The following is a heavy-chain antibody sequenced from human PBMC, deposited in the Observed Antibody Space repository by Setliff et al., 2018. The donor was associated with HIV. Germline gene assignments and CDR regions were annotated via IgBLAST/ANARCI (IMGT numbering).Heavy chain of an antibody. CDR2: INHSGST. V-gene: IGHV4-34*01. J-gene: IGHJ3*02. Sequence: KTSETLSLTCAVYGGSFSGYYWSWIRQPPGKGLEWIGEINHSGSTNYNPSLKSRVTISVDTSKNQLSLKLSSLTAADTAVYYCARDRPPSTVDMLGAFDRWGQGTMVTVSS. CDR3: ARDRPPSTVDMLGAFDR. D-gene: IGHD4-17*01. CDR1: GGSFSGYY.